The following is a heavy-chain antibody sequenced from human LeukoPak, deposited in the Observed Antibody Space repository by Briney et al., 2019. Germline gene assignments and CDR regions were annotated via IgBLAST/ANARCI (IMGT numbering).Heavy chain of an antibody. J-gene: IGHJ4*02. CDR2: ISSSSYI. CDR3: ASSRNPGSGSYPFDY. Sequence: GGSLRLSCAASGFTFSSYSMNWVRQAPGKGLEWVSSISSSSYIYYADSVTGRLTISRDNDKNSLYLQINRLRAEDTAGYYCASSRNPGSGSYPFDYWGQGTLVTVSS. D-gene: IGHD3-10*01. V-gene: IGHV3-21*01. CDR1: GFTFSSYS.